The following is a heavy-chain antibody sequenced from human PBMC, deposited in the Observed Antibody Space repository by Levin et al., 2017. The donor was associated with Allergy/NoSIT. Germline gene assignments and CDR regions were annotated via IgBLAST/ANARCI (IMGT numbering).Heavy chain of an antibody. D-gene: IGHD6-19*01. CDR1: GFTFSSYA. CDR3: ARDDTGYSSGPGDY. Sequence: SCAASGFTFSSYAMHWVRQAPGKGLEWVAVISYDGSNKYYADSVKGRFTISRDNSKNTLYLQMNSLRAEDTAVYYCARDDTGYSSGPGDYWGQGTLVTVSS. V-gene: IGHV3-30-3*01. J-gene: IGHJ4*02. CDR2: ISYDGSNK.